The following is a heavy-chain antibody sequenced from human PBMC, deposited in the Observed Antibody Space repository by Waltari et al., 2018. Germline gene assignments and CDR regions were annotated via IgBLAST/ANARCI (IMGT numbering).Heavy chain of an antibody. J-gene: IGHJ6*02. CDR1: GFSLSTSGVG. D-gene: IGHD4-17*01. V-gene: IGHV2-5*01. Sequence: QITLKESGPTLVKPTQTLTLTCTFSGFSLSTSGVGVGWIRQPPGKALEWLALIYWNVDKRYSPSLKSRLTITKDTSKNQVVLTMTNMDPVDTATYYCAHSGTTVTTAPGLYDVWGQGTTVTVSS. CDR2: IYWNVDK. CDR3: AHSGTTVTTAPGLYDV.